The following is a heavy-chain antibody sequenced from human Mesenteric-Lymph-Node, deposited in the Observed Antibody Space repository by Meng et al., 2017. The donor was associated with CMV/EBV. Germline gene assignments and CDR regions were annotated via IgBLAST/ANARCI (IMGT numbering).Heavy chain of an antibody. V-gene: IGHV3-43*01. CDR3: ARGGSYSRPLDY. D-gene: IGHD1-26*01. J-gene: IGHJ4*02. Sequence: GGSLRLSCAASGFTSTDHMMHWVRQAPGKGLEWVSLITWDGGRTFYADSVKGRFTISRDNSKNSLYLQLNSLGTEDTALYYCARGGSYSRPLDYWGQGTLVTVSS. CDR2: ITWDGGRT. CDR1: GFTSTDHM.